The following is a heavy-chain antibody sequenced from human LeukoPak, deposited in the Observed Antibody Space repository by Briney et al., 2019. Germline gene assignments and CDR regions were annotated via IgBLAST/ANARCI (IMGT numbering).Heavy chain of an antibody. Sequence: PGGSLRLSCAASAFTFSNVWMSWVRQAPGKGLEWVGRIRSKTDGGKTDYAAPVKGRFTISRDDSKNTLYLQMDSLKTEDTAVYYCTIPASGYSYEVLDSWGQGALVTVSS. J-gene: IGHJ4*02. D-gene: IGHD5-18*01. CDR1: AFTFSNVW. V-gene: IGHV3-15*01. CDR2: IRSKTDGGKT. CDR3: TIPASGYSYEVLDS.